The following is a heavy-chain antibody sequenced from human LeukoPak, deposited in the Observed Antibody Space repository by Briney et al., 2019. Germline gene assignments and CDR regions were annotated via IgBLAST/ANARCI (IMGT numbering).Heavy chain of an antibody. V-gene: IGHV5-51*01. CDR2: IYPGDSDT. CDR3: ARLRWPRGGRSSFDY. J-gene: IGHJ4*02. CDR1: GYSFTSYW. Sequence: GESLKISCKGSGYSFTSYWIGWVRQMPGKGLEWMGIIYPGDSDTIYSPSFQGQVTISADESITTACLQWSSLKASDTAMYYCARLRWPRGGRSSFDYWGQGALVTVSS. D-gene: IGHD3-10*01.